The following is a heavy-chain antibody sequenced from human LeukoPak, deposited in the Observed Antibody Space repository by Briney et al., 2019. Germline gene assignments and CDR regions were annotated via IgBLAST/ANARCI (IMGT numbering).Heavy chain of an antibody. J-gene: IGHJ4*02. Sequence: SVKVSCKASGGTFSSYAISWVRQAPGQGLEWMGGIIPIFGTANYAQKFQGRVTMTRDTSTSTVYMELSSLRSEDTAVYYCARGRGSYFEDFDYWGQGTLVTVSS. CDR3: ARGRGSYFEDFDY. V-gene: IGHV1-69*05. CDR2: IIPIFGTA. D-gene: IGHD1-26*01. CDR1: GGTFSSYA.